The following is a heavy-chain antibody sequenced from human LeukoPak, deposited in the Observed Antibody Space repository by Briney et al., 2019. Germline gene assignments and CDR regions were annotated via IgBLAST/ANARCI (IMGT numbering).Heavy chain of an antibody. CDR3: ARDRDSGDYTAAPGDY. Sequence: GGSLRLSCAASRFTFSNYGVNWVRQAPGKGLEWVSYFNSRSSTIYYADSVRGRFTISRDNAKNSLYLQMNSLRDEDTAVYYCARDRDSGDYTAAPGDYWGQGTLVTVSS. CDR1: RFTFSNYG. D-gene: IGHD4-17*01. J-gene: IGHJ4*02. CDR2: FNSRSSTI. V-gene: IGHV3-48*02.